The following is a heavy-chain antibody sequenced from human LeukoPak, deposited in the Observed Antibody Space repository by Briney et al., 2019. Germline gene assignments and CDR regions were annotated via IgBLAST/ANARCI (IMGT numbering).Heavy chain of an antibody. J-gene: IGHJ4*02. CDR2: IHYSGNT. CDR3: ARLLYDRSGYYYFNY. CDR1: GGSFSGYY. V-gene: IGHV4-34*01. Sequence: SETLSLTCAVYGGSFSGYYWGYIRQPPGQGLDWIGTIHYSGNTYDNPSLKSRVTMSVDTSKNQFSLKLSSVTAADTAVYYCARLLYDRSGYYYFNYWGQGTLVTVSS. D-gene: IGHD3-22*01.